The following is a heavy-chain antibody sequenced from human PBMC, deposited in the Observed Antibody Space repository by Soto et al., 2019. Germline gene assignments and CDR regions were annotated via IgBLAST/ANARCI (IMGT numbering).Heavy chain of an antibody. CDR2: ISSRSYT. J-gene: IGHJ4*02. V-gene: IGHV3-21*01. Sequence: GGSLRLSCAASGLTFSTPSLYWVRQAPGKGLEWVSSISSRSYTYYADSVKGRFTISRDNSKNTLYLQMNSLRAEDTAVYYCAKAGDPAPFDYWGQGTLVTVSS. CDR1: GLTFSTPS. CDR3: AKAGDPAPFDY. D-gene: IGHD2-21*02.